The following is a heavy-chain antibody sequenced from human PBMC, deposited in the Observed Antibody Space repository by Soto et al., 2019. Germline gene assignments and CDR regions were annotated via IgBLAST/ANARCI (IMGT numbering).Heavy chain of an antibody. V-gene: IGHV3-73*01. CDR3: TRHVADY. CDR2: IRSKANSYAT. Sequence: EVQLVESGGGLVQPGGSLNLSCAASGFPFSGSAMHWVRQASGKGLEWVGRIRSKANSYATEYAASVKGRFTISRDDSKNTAYLQMSSLKNEDTAVYYCTRHVADYWGQGTLVTVSS. CDR1: GFPFSGSA. J-gene: IGHJ4*02.